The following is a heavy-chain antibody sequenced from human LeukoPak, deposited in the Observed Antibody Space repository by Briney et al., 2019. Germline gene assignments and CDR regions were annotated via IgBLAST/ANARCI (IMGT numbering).Heavy chain of an antibody. CDR2: INDSGRT. J-gene: IGHJ6*03. Sequence: SETLSLTCAVYGGSFSNYNWSWIRPTLRKGMERIGEINDSGRTNYNPSLRSRVTVSVDTSKNQFSLRLTSVTATDTAVYYCARRWNYGRNDYIDVWGKGAAVSVSS. CDR1: GGSFSNYN. V-gene: IGHV4-34*01. CDR3: ARRWNYGRNDYIDV. D-gene: IGHD1-7*01.